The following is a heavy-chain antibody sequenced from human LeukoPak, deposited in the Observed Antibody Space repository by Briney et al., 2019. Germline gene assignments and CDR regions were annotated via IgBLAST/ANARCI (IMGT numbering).Heavy chain of an antibody. J-gene: IGHJ3*02. D-gene: IGHD3-3*01. CDR3: AREYYDFWSGAFDI. CDR1: GYTFTGYY. Sequence: ASVKVSCKASGYTFTGYYMHWVRQAPGQGLEWMGWINPNSGGTNYAQKFQGRVTMTRDTSISTAYMELSRLRSDDTAAYYCAREYYDFWSGAFDIWGQGTMVTVSS. V-gene: IGHV1-2*02. CDR2: INPNSGGT.